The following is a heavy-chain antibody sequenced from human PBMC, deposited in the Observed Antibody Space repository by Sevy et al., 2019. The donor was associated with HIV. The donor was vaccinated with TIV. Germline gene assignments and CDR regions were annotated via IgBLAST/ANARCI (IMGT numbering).Heavy chain of an antibody. J-gene: IGHJ4*02. CDR2: ITGSGGTT. CDR1: RFTFSTYA. Sequence: GGSLRLSCAASRFTFSTYAMSWVRQAPGKGLEWVSAITGSGGTTYYVDSVRRRFTISRDNSKSTLFLQMNSLTAEDTAVYYCAKEAPGYNYDTSGSFDYWGQGILVTVSS. V-gene: IGHV3-23*01. CDR3: AKEAPGYNYDTSGSFDY. D-gene: IGHD3-22*01.